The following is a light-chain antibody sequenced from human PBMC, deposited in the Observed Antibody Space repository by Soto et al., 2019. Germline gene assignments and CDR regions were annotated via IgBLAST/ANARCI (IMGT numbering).Light chain of an antibody. Sequence: QSALTQPPSASGSPGQSVTMSCTGTSSDVGGYNYVSWYQQHPGKAPKLMIYEVSKRPSGVPDRFSGSKSGNTASLTVSGLQAEDEADYYCSSYAGSQGVFGTGTKLTVL. CDR2: EVS. CDR3: SSYAGSQGV. V-gene: IGLV2-8*01. J-gene: IGLJ1*01. CDR1: SSDVGGYNY.